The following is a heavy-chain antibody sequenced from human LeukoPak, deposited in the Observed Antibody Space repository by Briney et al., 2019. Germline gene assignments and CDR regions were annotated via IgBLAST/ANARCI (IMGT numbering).Heavy chain of an antibody. Sequence: GGSLRLSCAASGFTFSSYAMHWVRQAPGKGLEWVAVISYDGSNKYYADSVKGRFTISRDNSKNTLYLQMNSLRAEDTAVYYCARDLAGSGYYPFDYWGQGTLVTVSS. CDR3: ARDLAGSGYYPFDY. V-gene: IGHV3-30*04. CDR2: ISYDGSNK. J-gene: IGHJ4*02. D-gene: IGHD3-22*01. CDR1: GFTFSSYA.